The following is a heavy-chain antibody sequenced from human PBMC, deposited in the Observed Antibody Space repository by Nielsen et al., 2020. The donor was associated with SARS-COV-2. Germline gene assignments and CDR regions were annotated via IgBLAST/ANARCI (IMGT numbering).Heavy chain of an antibody. Sequence: ASVKVSCKASGYTFTTYPINWVRQAPGQGLEWMGWINTHTGNPTNAQGFTGRFVFSSDTSVSTASLQISTRRAEDTAVYYCARENSGPGGTASYGMDLWGQGTTVTVSS. D-gene: IGHD3-10*01. J-gene: IGHJ6*02. CDR1: GYTFTTYP. V-gene: IGHV7-4-1*02. CDR3: ARENSGPGGTASYGMDL. CDR2: INTHTGNP.